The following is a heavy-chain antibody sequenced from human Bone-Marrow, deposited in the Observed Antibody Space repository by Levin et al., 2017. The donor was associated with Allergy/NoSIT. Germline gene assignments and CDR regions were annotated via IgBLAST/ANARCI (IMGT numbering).Heavy chain of an antibody. CDR3: AKGTDYTHWSGHWFDS. Sequence: HPGGSLRLSCAASGFTFSDYAMSWVRQAPGKGLEWVSLISGGGDNIYYADSVKGRFTLSRDNSKNTLYLEMDTLRAEDTAVYYCAKGTDYTHWSGHWFDSWGQGTLVTVSS. V-gene: IGHV3-23*01. J-gene: IGHJ5*01. CDR2: ISGGGDNI. CDR1: GFTFSDYA. D-gene: IGHD3-3*01.